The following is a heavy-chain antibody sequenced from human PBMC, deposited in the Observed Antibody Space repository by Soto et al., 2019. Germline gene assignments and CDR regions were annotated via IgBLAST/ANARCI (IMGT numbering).Heavy chain of an antibody. CDR2: ISYDGSNK. V-gene: IGHV3-30-3*01. Sequence: QVQLVESGGGVVQPGRSLRLSCAASGFTFSSYAMHWVRQAPGKGLEWVAVISYDGSNKYYADSVKGRFTISRDNSKNTLYLQMNSLRAEDTAVYYCARLIAVADGDFDYWGQGTLVTVSS. D-gene: IGHD6-19*01. CDR3: ARLIAVADGDFDY. J-gene: IGHJ4*02. CDR1: GFTFSSYA.